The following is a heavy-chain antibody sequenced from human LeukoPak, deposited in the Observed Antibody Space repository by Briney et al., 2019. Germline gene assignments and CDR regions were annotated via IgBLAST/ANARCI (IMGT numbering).Heavy chain of an antibody. Sequence: SQTPSLTCTVSGGSISSYYLSWIRQPAGKGLEWIGRIYSRGTTYNPSLKDRVTMSADTSRNHVSLTLNSVTAADTAVYYCARDSGTTGEVKFDPWGQGTLVTVSS. CDR3: ARDSGTTGEVKFDP. CDR2: IYSRGT. V-gene: IGHV4-4*07. CDR1: GGSISSYY. J-gene: IGHJ5*02. D-gene: IGHD3-10*01.